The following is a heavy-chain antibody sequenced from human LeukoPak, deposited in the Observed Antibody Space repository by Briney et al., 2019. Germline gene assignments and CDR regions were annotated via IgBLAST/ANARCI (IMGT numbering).Heavy chain of an antibody. CDR3: AIESSGWYH. CDR1: GYSFTSYW. D-gene: IGHD6-19*01. CDR2: IYPGDSDS. Sequence: RGESLKISCKGSGYSFTSYWIGWVRQMPGKGLEWMGIIYPGDSDSRYSPSFQGQVTMSVDKSINTAYLQWSSLKASDTAMYYCAIESSGWYHWGQGTLVTVSS. J-gene: IGHJ5*02. V-gene: IGHV5-51*01.